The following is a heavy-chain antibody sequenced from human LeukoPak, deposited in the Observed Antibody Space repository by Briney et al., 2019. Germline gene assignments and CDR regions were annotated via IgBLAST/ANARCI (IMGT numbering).Heavy chain of an antibody. Sequence: GGSLRLSCAASGFTFSSYSMNWARQAPGKGLEWVSSISSSSSYIYYADSVKGRFTISRDNAKNSLYLQMNSLRAEDTAVYYCARDPSGWSDSSGYYLGWGQGTPVTVSS. J-gene: IGHJ4*02. CDR1: GFTFSSYS. CDR2: ISSSSSYI. D-gene: IGHD3-22*01. CDR3: ARDPSGWSDSSGYYLG. V-gene: IGHV3-21*04.